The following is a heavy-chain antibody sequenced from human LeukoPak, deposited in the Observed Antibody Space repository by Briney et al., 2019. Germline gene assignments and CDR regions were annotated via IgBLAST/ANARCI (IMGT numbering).Heavy chain of an antibody. CDR1: GGSFSGYY. D-gene: IGHD5-18*01. CDR2: IYYSGST. Sequence: PSETLSLTCAVYGGSFSGYYWSWIRQPPGKGLEWIGYIYYSGSTNYNPSLKSRVTISVDTSKNQFSLKLSSVTAADTAVYYCAREGINTAMVVHWGQGTLVTVSS. J-gene: IGHJ4*02. V-gene: IGHV4-59*01. CDR3: AREGINTAMVVH.